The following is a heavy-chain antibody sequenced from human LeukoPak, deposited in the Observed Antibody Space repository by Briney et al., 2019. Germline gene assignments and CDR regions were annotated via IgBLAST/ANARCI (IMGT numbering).Heavy chain of an antibody. CDR1: GGSFSGYY. J-gene: IGHJ4*02. CDR3: ARGLMDFWADY. V-gene: IGHV4-34*01. CDR2: INHSGST. Sequence: SETLSLTCAVYGGSFSGYYWSWIRQPPGKGLEWIGEINHSGSTNYNLSLKSRVTISVDTSKNQFSLKLSSVTAADTAVYYCARGLMDFWADYWGQGTLVTVSS. D-gene: IGHD3-3*01.